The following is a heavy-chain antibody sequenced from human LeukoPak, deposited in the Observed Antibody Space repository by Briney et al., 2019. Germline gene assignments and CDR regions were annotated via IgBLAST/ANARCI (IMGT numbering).Heavy chain of an antibody. CDR1: GGSFSGYY. CDR3: ATSSSSSWFDP. CDR2: INHSGST. Sequence: SETLSLTCAVYGGSFSGYYWSWIRQPPGKGLEWIGGINHSGSTNYNPSLKSRVTISVDTSKNQFSLKLSSVTAADTAVYYCATSSSSSWFDPWGQGTLVTVSS. J-gene: IGHJ5*02. D-gene: IGHD6-13*01. V-gene: IGHV4-34*01.